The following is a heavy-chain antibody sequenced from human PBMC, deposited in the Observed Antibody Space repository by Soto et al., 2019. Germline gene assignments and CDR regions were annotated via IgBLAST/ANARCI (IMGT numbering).Heavy chain of an antibody. V-gene: IGHV1-18*01. D-gene: IGHD3-22*01. Sequence: ASVKVSCKASGYTFTSYGISWVRQAPGQGLEWMGWISAYNGNTNYAQRLQGRVTMTTDTSTSTAYMELRSLRSDDTAVYYCARDRYYYDSSGYLWFYWGQGALVTVSS. CDR2: ISAYNGNT. J-gene: IGHJ4*02. CDR1: GYTFTSYG. CDR3: ARDRYYYDSSGYLWFY.